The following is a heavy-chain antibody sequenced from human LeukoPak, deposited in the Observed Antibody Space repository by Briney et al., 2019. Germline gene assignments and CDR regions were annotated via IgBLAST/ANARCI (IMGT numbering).Heavy chain of an antibody. CDR3: AKMAVQGLYDYCMDV. D-gene: IGHD4-17*01. J-gene: IGHJ6*03. V-gene: IGHV3-23*01. Sequence: GGSLRLSCAASGYALSIFAMSCVPDAPGKGLEWGLDRGVHSYYTYVVESVKGRFTISRENSKNTLYMHMNSLRADDTAVYYCAKMAVQGLYDYCMDVWSRGTTVTVSS. CDR1: GYALSIFA. CDR2: RGVHSYYT.